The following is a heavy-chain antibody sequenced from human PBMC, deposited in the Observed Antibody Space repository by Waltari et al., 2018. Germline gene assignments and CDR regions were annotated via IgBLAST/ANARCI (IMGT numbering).Heavy chain of an antibody. CDR1: GFSVSDNY. Sequence: EEQLVESGGGVIQIGGSLRLSCEGSGFSVSDNYMNWVRQGPGKGLEWVSTIDRDVNTYYADSVKGRFATSRGSSRDTVYFEMNSLRPDDTAVYYCASTLHLDGWLDGFDIWGQGTVVTVSS. CDR2: IDRDVNT. D-gene: IGHD1-1*01. J-gene: IGHJ3*02. V-gene: IGHV3-53*01. CDR3: ASTLHLDGWLDGFDI.